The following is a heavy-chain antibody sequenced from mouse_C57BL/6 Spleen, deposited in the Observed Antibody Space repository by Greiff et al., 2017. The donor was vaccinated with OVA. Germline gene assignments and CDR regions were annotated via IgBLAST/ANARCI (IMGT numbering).Heavy chain of an antibody. J-gene: IGHJ1*03. CDR3: ARRVYYGSSYGYFDV. CDR2: FLPGSGST. D-gene: IGHD1-1*01. Sequence: QVQLQQSGAELMKPGASVKLSCKATGYTFTGYWIEWVKQRPGHGLEWIGEFLPGSGSTNYNEKFKGKATFTAATSSNTAYMELSSLTSADSAIYDCARRVYYGSSYGYFDVWGTGTTVTVSS. CDR1: GYTFTGYW. V-gene: IGHV1-9*01.